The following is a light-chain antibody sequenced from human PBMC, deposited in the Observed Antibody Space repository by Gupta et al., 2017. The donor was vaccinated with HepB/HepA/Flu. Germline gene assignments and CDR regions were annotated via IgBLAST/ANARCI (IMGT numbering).Light chain of an antibody. Sequence: EIVLTQSPATLSLSPGERATLSCRASQSVSSYLAWYQQKPGQAPRLLIYDASNRATGIPARFSGSGSGTDFTLTISSLETEDFAVYYCQQRSNWHFGGGTKVEIK. CDR1: QSVSSY. J-gene: IGKJ4*01. CDR2: DAS. V-gene: IGKV3-11*01. CDR3: QQRSNWH.